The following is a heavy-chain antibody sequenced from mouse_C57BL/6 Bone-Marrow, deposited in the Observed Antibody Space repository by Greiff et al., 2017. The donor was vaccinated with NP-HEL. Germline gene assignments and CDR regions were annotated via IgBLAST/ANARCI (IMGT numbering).Heavy chain of an antibody. J-gene: IGHJ1*03. CDR1: GYTFPDYY. CDR3: ARDYGNYYWYFDV. D-gene: IGHD2-1*01. CDR2: LNHYNGGT. Sequence: EVQLQQSGPVLVKPGASVKMSCKASGYTFPDYYMNWVKQSHGKSLEWIGVLNHYNGGTSYTQTFKGKATLTVDKSSSSAYMELNSLTSEDSAVYYCARDYGNYYWYFDVWGTGTTVTVSS. V-gene: IGHV1-19*01.